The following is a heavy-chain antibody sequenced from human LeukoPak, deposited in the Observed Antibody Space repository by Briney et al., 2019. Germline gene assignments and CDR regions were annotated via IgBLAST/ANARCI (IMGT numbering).Heavy chain of an antibody. J-gene: IGHJ4*02. V-gene: IGHV1-24*01. CDR1: GYTLTELS. Sequence: ASVKVSCKVSGYTLTELSMHWVRQAPGKGLEWMGGFDPEDGETIYAQKFQGRVTMTEDTSTDTAYMELSSLRSEDMAVYYCARDRGYGGIKFYFDYWGQGTLVTVSS. CDR2: FDPEDGET. CDR3: ARDRGYGGIKFYFDY. D-gene: IGHD4-23*01.